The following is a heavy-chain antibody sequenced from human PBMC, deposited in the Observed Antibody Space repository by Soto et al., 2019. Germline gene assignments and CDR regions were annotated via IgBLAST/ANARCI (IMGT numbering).Heavy chain of an antibody. Sequence: SETLSLTCAVYGGSFSGYYWSWIRHPPGKGLEWIGEINHSGSTNYNPSLKSRVTISVDTSKNQFSLKLSSVTAADTAVYYCARVRSGYVVGFYWGQGTPVTVSS. V-gene: IGHV4-34*01. CDR3: ARVRSGYVVGFY. CDR2: INHSGST. J-gene: IGHJ4*02. CDR1: GGSFSGYY. D-gene: IGHD5-12*01.